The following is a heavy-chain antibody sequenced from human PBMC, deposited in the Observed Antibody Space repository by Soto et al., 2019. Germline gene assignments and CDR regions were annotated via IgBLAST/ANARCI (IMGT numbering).Heavy chain of an antibody. CDR1: GGSFSGYY. V-gene: IGHV4-34*01. D-gene: IGHD3-16*02. CDR3: ARAPYDNIWGSYRYIDF. J-gene: IGHJ4*02. CDR2: INDSGST. Sequence: SETLSLTCAVYGGSFSGYYHWTWIRQPPGKGLEWIGEINDSGSTDYNPSLESRVTISADTSKNHFSLKLRSVTAADTAVYYCARAPYDNIWGSYRYIDFWGQGALVTVSS.